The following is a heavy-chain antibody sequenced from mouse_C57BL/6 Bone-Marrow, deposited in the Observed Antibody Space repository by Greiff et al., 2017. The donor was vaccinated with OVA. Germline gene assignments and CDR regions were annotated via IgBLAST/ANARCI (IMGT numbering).Heavy chain of an antibody. D-gene: IGHD1-1*01. CDR1: GFNIKDDY. J-gene: IGHJ4*01. CDR2: IDPENGDT. V-gene: IGHV14-4*01. CDR3: TTPRGSSYAMDY. Sequence: EVKLQESGAELVRPGASVKLSCTASGFNIKDDYMHWVKQRPEQGLEWIGWIDPENGDTEYASKFQGKATITADTSSNTAYLQLSSLTSEDTAVYYCTTPRGSSYAMDYWGQGTSVTVSS.